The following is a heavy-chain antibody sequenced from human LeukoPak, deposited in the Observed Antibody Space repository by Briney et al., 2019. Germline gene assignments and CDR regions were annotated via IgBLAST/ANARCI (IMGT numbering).Heavy chain of an antibody. CDR2: IYSDGSST. V-gene: IGHV3-74*01. Sequence: PVGSLRLSCAASGFTFSSYWMHWVRQAPGKGLVWVSRIYSDGSSTSYADSVKGRFTISRDNAKNTLYLQMNSLRAEDTAVYYCARDKSPDPRRYYYDSSGYDWGQGTLVTVSS. J-gene: IGHJ4*02. CDR1: GFTFSSYW. CDR3: ARDKSPDPRRYYYDSSGYD. D-gene: IGHD3-22*01.